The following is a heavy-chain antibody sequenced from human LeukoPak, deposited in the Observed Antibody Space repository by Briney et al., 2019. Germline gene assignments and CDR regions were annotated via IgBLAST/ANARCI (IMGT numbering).Heavy chain of an antibody. V-gene: IGHV5-51*01. CDR2: IYCDGSKI. Sequence: GESLKISCKGSGYSFTSYWIGWVRQMPGKGLEWMAIIYCDGSKITYSPSFQSQVTISVDKSISTAYLQWSSLKASDTAIYFCARRAALGMRYFDSWGQGVLLTVSS. CDR1: GYSFTSYW. CDR3: ARRAALGMRYFDS. J-gene: IGHJ4*02. D-gene: IGHD3-16*01.